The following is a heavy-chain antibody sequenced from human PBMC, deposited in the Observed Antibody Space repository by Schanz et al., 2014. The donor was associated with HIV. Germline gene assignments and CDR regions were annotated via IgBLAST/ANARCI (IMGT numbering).Heavy chain of an antibody. CDR1: GGSFSGYY. CDR2: ITHYGST. Sequence: QVQLQQWGAGLLKPSETLSLTCAVYGGSFSGYYWTWIRQPPGKGLEWIVSITHYGSTNYNPSLNSRVTISGDTSKIQFSLKLSSVTAADTAVYYCAREVGPYYDSSGRRLDPWGQGTLVTVSS. V-gene: IGHV4-34*01. CDR3: AREVGPYYDSSGRRLDP. D-gene: IGHD3-22*01. J-gene: IGHJ5*02.